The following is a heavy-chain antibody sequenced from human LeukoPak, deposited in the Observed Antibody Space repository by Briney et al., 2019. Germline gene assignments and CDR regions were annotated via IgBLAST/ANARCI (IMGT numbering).Heavy chain of an antibody. CDR3: ARSAFGWYFDL. CDR1: GYNFPNYW. V-gene: IGHV5-51*01. CDR2: IYPGDSDI. D-gene: IGHD3-16*01. Sequence: GESLKISCKGSGYNFPNYWIGWVRQMPGKGLEWMGIIYPGDSDIRYSPSFQGQVTISADKSISTAYLQWSSLKASDSAMYYCARSAFGWYFDLWGRGTLVTVSS. J-gene: IGHJ2*01.